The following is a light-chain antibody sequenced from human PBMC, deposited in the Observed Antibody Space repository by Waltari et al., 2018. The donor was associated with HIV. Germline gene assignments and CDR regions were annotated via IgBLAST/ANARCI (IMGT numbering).Light chain of an antibody. CDR1: PSTIAGAS. J-gene: IGLJ3*02. Sequence: QLVLTQPHSPSGTPGQRVTIPCSGVPSTIAGASVPRYPHVPGTAPRLLIYRTTQRPSGVPDRFSGSISGTSASLAISGLHYEDDGDYYCALWTDTLTGWVFGGGTKVTVL. V-gene: IGLV1-44*01. CDR2: RTT. CDR3: ALWTDTLTGWV.